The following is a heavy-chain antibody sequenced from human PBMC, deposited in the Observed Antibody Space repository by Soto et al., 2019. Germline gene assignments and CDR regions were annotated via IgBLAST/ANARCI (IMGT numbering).Heavy chain of an antibody. J-gene: IGHJ4*02. D-gene: IGHD5-18*01. CDR3: ARDLPSDSYGYRKFDS. Sequence: GASVKVSCKASGGTFSSYAISWVRQAPGQGLEWMGGIIPIFGTANYAQKFQGRVTITADESTSTAYMELSSLRSEDTAVYYCARDLPSDSYGYRKFDSWGQGTLVTVSS. V-gene: IGHV1-69*13. CDR1: GGTFSSYA. CDR2: IIPIFGTA.